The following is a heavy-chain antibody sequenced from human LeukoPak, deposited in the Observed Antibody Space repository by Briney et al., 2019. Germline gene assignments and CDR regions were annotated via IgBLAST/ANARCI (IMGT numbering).Heavy chain of an antibody. V-gene: IGHV4-39*02. CDR2: VYYSGGT. J-gene: IGHJ4*02. Sequence: SETLSLTCTVSGGSTSSGSYYWVWIRQPPGKGLEWIGTVYYSGGTYYNPSLGSRITISVDTSKNQFSLKLSSVTAADTAVYYCAREYSGSXSVXDXXGQGXXVTV. CDR3: AREYSGSXSVXDX. D-gene: IGHD1-26*01. CDR1: GGSTSSGSYY.